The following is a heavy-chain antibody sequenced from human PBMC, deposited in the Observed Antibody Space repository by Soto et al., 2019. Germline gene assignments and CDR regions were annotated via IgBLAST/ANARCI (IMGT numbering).Heavy chain of an antibody. J-gene: IGHJ6*02. CDR2: ISYDGSNK. V-gene: IGHV3-30*18. CDR1: GFTFSSYG. Sequence: PGGAQRLSCAASGFTFSSYGMHWVRQAPGKGLEWVAVISYDGSNKYYADSVKGRFTISRDNSKNTLYLQMNSLRAEDTAVYYCAKDIDVVVPAAKVDYGMDVWGQGTTVTVSS. D-gene: IGHD2-2*01. CDR3: AKDIDVVVPAAKVDYGMDV.